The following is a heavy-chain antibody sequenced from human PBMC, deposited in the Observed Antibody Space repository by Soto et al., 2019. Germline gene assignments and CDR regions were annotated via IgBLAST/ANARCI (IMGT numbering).Heavy chain of an antibody. Sequence: SVKVSCKASGGTFSSYAISWVRQAPGQGLEWMGAIITIFGTANYAQKFQGRVTITADESTSTAYMELSSLRSEDTAVYYCARVQGPVGADIVVAPAAITDYYYYYGMDVWG. CDR3: ARVQGPVGADIVVAPAAITDYYYYYGMDV. V-gene: IGHV1-69*13. CDR1: GGTFSSYA. CDR2: IITIFGTA. D-gene: IGHD2-2*01. J-gene: IGHJ6*02.